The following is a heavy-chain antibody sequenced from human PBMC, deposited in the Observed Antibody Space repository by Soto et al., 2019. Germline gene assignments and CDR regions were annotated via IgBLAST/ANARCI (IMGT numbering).Heavy chain of an antibody. D-gene: IGHD6-13*01. V-gene: IGHV1-69*08. Sequence: QVQLVQSGAEVKKHGSSVKVSCKASGGTFSSYTISWVRQAPGQGLEWMGRIIPILGIANYAQKFQGRVTITADKSTSTAYMELSSLRSEDTAVYYCARDPGSSSWYGAWYFDLWGRGTLVTVSS. CDR3: ARDPGSSSWYGAWYFDL. J-gene: IGHJ2*01. CDR2: IIPILGIA. CDR1: GGTFSSYT.